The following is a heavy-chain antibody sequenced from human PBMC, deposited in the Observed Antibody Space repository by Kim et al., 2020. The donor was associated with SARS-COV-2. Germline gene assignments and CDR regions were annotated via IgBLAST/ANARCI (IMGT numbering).Heavy chain of an antibody. CDR1: GFTFGDYA. V-gene: IGHV3-9*01. Sequence: GGSLRLSCAASGFTFGDYAMHWVRQAPGKGLEWVSGISWNSGSIGYADSVKGRFTISRDNAKNSLYLQMNSLRAEDTALYYCAKDVLDESSRVFYYYYGMDVWGQGTTVTVSS. J-gene: IGHJ6*02. CDR2: ISWNSGSI. CDR3: AKDVLDESSRVFYYYYGMDV. D-gene: IGHD6-6*01.